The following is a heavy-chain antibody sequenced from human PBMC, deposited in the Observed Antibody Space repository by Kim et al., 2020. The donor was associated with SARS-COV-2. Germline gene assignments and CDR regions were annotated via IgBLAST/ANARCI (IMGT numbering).Heavy chain of an antibody. V-gene: IGHV5-51*01. Sequence: GESLKISCKGSGYSFTSYWIGWVRQMPGKGLEWMGIIYPGDSDTRYSPSFQGQVTISADKSISTAYLQWSSLKASDTAMYYCARGRITMIVVPDAFDIWGEGAMVTVSS. CDR2: IYPGDSDT. CDR1: GYSFTSYW. J-gene: IGHJ3*02. CDR3: ARGRITMIVVPDAFDI. D-gene: IGHD3-22*01.